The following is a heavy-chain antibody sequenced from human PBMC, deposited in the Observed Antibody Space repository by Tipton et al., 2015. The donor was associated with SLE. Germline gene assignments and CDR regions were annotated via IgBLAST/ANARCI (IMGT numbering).Heavy chain of an antibody. J-gene: IGHJ4*02. Sequence: QLVQSGAELKKPGESLKISCKGSGFSFTSYWIGWVRQMPGKGLEWMGIIYPIDSDTRYSPSFQGQVTISADKSISTAFLHWSSLKASDAAIYYCARQGVADAIDSCGQGTLVTVSA. CDR3: ARQGVADAIDS. CDR1: GFSFTSYW. V-gene: IGHV5-51*01. D-gene: IGHD2-21*01. CDR2: IYPIDSDT.